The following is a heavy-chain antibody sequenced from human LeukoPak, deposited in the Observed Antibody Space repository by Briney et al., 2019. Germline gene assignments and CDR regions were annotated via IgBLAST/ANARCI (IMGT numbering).Heavy chain of an antibody. CDR3: ARAGIRSGDPPDY. J-gene: IGHJ4*02. Sequence: SQTLSLTCTVSGGSISSGGYYWSWIRQPPGKGLEWIGYIYYSGSTYYNPSLKSRVTISVDTSKNQFSLKLSSVTAADTAVYYCARAGIRSGDPPDYWGQGTLVTVSS. V-gene: IGHV4-30-4*01. CDR1: GGSISSGGYY. CDR2: IYYSGST. D-gene: IGHD2-15*01.